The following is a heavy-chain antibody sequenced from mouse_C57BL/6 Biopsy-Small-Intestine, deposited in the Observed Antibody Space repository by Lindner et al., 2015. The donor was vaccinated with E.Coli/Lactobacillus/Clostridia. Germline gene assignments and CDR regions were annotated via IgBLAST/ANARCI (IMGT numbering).Heavy chain of an antibody. D-gene: IGHD1-1*01. CDR3: ARAGSERAYYDSSGYYYMAY. CDR2: IIPIFGTA. Sequence: SVKVSCKASGGTFSSYAISWVRQAPGQGLEWMGGIIPIFGTANYAQKFQGRVTITADESTSTAYMELSSLRSEDTAVYYCARAGSERAYYDSSGYYYMAYWGQGTLVTVSS. V-gene: IGHV1-81*01. CDR1: GGTFSSYA. J-gene: IGHJ4*01.